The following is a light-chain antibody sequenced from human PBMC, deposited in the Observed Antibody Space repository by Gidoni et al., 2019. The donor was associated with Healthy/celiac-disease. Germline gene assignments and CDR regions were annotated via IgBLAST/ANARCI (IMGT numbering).Light chain of an antibody. V-gene: IGKV1-39*01. CDR2: AAS. J-gene: IGKJ1*01. CDR3: QQSYSTRLWT. CDR1: QSISSY. Sequence: DIQMTQSPSSLSASVGDRVTITCRASQSISSYLNWYQQKPGKAPKLLIYAASSLQSGVPSRFSGSGSGTDFTLTISSLQPTDFATYYCQQSYSTRLWTFXXXTKVEIK.